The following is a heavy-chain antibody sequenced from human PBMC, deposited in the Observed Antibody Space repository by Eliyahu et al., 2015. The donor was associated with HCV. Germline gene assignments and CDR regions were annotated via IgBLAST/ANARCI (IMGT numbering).Heavy chain of an antibody. CDR2: ISSSSSYI. CDR1: GFTFXSYS. Sequence: EVQLVESGGGLVKPGGSLRLSCAASGFTFXSYSMNWVRQAPGKGLEWVSSISSSSSYIYYADSVKGRFTISRDNAKNSLYLQMNSLRAEDTAVYYCARDLSSSGLYYFDYWGQGTLVTVSS. CDR3: ARDLSSSGLYYFDY. J-gene: IGHJ4*02. D-gene: IGHD6-19*01. V-gene: IGHV3-21*01.